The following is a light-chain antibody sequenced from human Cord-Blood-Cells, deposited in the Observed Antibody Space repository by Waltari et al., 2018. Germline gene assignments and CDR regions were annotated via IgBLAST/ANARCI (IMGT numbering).Light chain of an antibody. J-gene: IGKJ2*03. Sequence: EIVLTQSPATLSLSPGERDTISCRASQSVSSYLAWYQQKPGQAPRLLIYDASNRSTGIPSMFSGSGSETDFTLTISSLEPEDFAVYYCQQRSNWLYSFGQGTKLEIK. CDR3: QQRSNWLYS. V-gene: IGKV3-11*01. CDR2: DAS. CDR1: QSVSSY.